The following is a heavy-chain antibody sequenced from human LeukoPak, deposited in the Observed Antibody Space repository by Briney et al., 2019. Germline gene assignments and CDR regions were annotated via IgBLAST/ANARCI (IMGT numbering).Heavy chain of an antibody. CDR2: IYYSGST. J-gene: IGHJ4*02. CDR1: GGSISSHY. V-gene: IGHV4-59*11. Sequence: SETLSLTCTVSGGSISSHYWNWIRQPPGKGLEWIGYIYYSGSTNYNPSLKGRVTISVDTSKNQLSLRLSSVTAADTAVYYCASHGSRRDFDYWGQGTLVTVSS. D-gene: IGHD3-10*01. CDR3: ASHGSRRDFDY.